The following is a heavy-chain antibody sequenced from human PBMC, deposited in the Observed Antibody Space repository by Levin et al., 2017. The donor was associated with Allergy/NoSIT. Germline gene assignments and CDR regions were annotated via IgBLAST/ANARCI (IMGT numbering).Heavy chain of an antibody. J-gene: IGHJ4*02. CDR3: ARRDSGGSNSFDY. D-gene: IGHD2-2*01. Sequence: GESLKISCQASGYSFTSYWFGWVRQRPGKGLEWMGLIFPSDSDTRVSPSFQGQIIMSVDKSISPAYLQWSSLKASDSAMYYRARRDSGGSNSFDYWGQGTLVTVSS. CDR1: GYSFTSYW. CDR2: IFPSDSDT. V-gene: IGHV5-51*01.